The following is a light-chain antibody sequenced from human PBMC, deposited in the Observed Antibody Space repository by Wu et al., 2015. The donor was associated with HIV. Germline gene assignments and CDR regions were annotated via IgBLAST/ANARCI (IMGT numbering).Light chain of an antibody. CDR3: QQHSNWPPIT. CDR2: DAS. V-gene: IGKV3-11*01. J-gene: IGKJ5*01. CDR1: QSVSTY. Sequence: EIVLTQFPATLSLSPGERATLSCRASQSVSTYLAWYQQKPGQAPRLLIYDASNRATGIPARFSGSGSGTDFTLTISSLEPEDLAVYYCQQHSNWPPITFGQGTRLXIK.